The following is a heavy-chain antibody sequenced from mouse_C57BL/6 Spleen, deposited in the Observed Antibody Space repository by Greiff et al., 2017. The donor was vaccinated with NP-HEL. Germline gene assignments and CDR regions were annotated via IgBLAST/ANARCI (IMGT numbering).Heavy chain of an antibody. CDR1: GYTFTSYW. Sequence: VQLQQPGAELVRPGSSVKLSCKASGYTFTSYWMHWVKQRPIQGLEWIGNIDPSDSETHYNQKFKDKATLTVDKSSSTAYMQLSSLTSEDSAVYYCARSGMVTTRGRYFDYWGQGTTLTVSS. CDR3: ARSGMVTTRGRYFDY. D-gene: IGHD2-2*01. CDR2: IDPSDSET. V-gene: IGHV1-52*01. J-gene: IGHJ2*01.